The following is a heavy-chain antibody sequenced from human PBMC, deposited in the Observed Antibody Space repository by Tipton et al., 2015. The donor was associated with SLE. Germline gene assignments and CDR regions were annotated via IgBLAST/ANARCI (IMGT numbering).Heavy chain of an antibody. Sequence: TLSLTCAVYGGSFSGYYWSWIRQPPGKGLEWIGEINHSGSTNYNPSLKSRVTISVDTSKNQFSLKLGSVTAADTAVYYCAGGAGAGYSSSWYTFDYWGQGTLVTVSS. V-gene: IGHV4-34*01. J-gene: IGHJ4*02. D-gene: IGHD6-13*01. CDR2: INHSGST. CDR3: AGGAGAGYSSSWYTFDY. CDR1: GGSFSGYY.